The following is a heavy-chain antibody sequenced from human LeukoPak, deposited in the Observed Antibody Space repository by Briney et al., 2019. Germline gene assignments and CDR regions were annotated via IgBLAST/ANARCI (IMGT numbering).Heavy chain of an antibody. CDR2: IIPIFGTA. CDR3: TRGAAPTIYYFDY. V-gene: IGHV1-69*13. J-gene: IGHJ4*02. D-gene: IGHD6-13*01. CDR1: GGTFSSYA. Sequence: GASVKVSCKASGGTFSSYAISWVRQAPGQGLEWMGGIIPIFGTANYAQKFQGRVTITADESTSTAYMELSSLRSEDTAVYYCTRGAAPTIYYFDYWGQGNLVTVSS.